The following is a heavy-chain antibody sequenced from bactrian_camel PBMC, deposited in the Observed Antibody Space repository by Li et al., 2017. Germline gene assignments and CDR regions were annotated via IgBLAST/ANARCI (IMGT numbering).Heavy chain of an antibody. V-gene: IGHV3S53*01. CDR1: GYRFSGNC. J-gene: IGHJ6*01. CDR3: STTGGSKCYEYKA. Sequence: QVQLVESGGGSVQSGGSLRLSCAASGYRFSGNCMGWFRQAPGKERELVSTILSDGSIYYADSVKGRFTISQDNTNDTVTVTLQMNSLKAEDTATYYCSTTGGSKCYEYKAWGQGTQVTVS. CDR2: ILSDGSI. D-gene: IGHD7*01.